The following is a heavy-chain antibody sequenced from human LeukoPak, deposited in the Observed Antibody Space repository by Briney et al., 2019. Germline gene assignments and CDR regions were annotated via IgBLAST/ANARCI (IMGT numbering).Heavy chain of an antibody. J-gene: IGHJ5*02. CDR3: ARDAAAARREGNWFDP. CDR1: GGSISSYY. V-gene: IGHV4-4*07. Sequence: SETLSLTCTVSGGSISSYYWSWIRQPAGKGLEWMGRNYTSGSTNYNPSLKSRVTMSVDTSKNQFSLKLSSVTAADTAVYYCARDAAAARREGNWFDPWGQGNLVTVSS. CDR2: NYTSGST. D-gene: IGHD6-13*01.